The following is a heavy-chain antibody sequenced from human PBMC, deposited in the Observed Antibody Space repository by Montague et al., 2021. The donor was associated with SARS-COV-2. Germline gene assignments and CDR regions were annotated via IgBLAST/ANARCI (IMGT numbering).Heavy chain of an antibody. Sequence: SETLSLTCAVYGGSFSGHYWNWIRQPPGKGLQWIGEINHSGSTNYNPSLKSRVTISVDTSKNQFSLRLSSVTAADTAVYYCVRLLKATMIAVVFTGGPLSASCMDVWGQGTTVTVSS. CDR1: GGSFSGHY. D-gene: IGHD3-22*01. CDR2: INHSGST. V-gene: IGHV4-34*01. CDR3: VRLLKATMIAVVFTGGPLSASCMDV. J-gene: IGHJ6*02.